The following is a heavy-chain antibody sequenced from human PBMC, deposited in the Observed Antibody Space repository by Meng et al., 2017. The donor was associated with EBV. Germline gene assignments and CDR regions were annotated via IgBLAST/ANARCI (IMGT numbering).Heavy chain of an antibody. Sequence: QLQLQESGPGLVKPSETPSLTGTVPGCSISSSSYYWGWIRQPPGKGLEWIGSIYYSGSTYYNPSLKSRVTISVDTSKNQFSLKLSSVTAADTAVYYCARHVLFIAAAGTGWFDPWGQGTMVTLSS. V-gene: IGHV4-39*01. CDR1: GCSISSSSYY. CDR3: ARHVLFIAAAGTGWFDP. J-gene: IGHJ5*02. D-gene: IGHD6-13*01. CDR2: IYYSGST.